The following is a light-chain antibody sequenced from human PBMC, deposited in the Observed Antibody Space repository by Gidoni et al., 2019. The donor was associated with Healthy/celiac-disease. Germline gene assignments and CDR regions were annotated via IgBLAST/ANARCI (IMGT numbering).Light chain of an antibody. CDR3: QQYGSAPGT. CDR2: GAS. V-gene: IGKV3-20*01. Sequence: EIVFTQSPGTLSLSPGERATLSCRASQSVSSSYLAWYQQKPGQAPRLLIYGASSRATGSPDRFSGSGSGTDFTLTISRLEPEDLAVYYCQQYGSAPGTFGQGTKLEIK. J-gene: IGKJ2*01. CDR1: QSVSSSY.